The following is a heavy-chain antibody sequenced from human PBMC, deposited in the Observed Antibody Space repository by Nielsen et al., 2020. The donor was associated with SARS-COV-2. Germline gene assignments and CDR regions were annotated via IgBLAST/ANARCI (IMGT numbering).Heavy chain of an antibody. CDR3: ARGLVGATLWYFDL. J-gene: IGHJ2*01. D-gene: IGHD1-26*01. Sequence: GESLQISWAASGFTFSSYSMNWVRQAPGKGLEWASSISSSSSYIYYADSVKGRFTISRDNAKNSLYLQMNSLRAEDTAVYYCARGLVGATLWYFDLWGRGTLVTVSS. CDR1: GFTFSSYS. V-gene: IGHV3-21*01. CDR2: ISSSSSYI.